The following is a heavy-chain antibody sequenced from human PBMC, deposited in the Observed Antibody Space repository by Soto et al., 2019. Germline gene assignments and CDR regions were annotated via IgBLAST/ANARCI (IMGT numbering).Heavy chain of an antibody. J-gene: IGHJ4*02. CDR3: ARESYYGYPDY. CDR2: IKQDGSEK. V-gene: IGHV3-7*01. Sequence: PGGSLRLSCAASGFTFSSCWMSWVRQAPGKGLEWVANIKQDGSEKYYVDSVKGRFTISRDNAKNSLYLQMNSLRAEDTAVYYCARESYYGYPDYRGQGTLVTVS. D-gene: IGHD3-10*01. CDR1: GFTFSSCW.